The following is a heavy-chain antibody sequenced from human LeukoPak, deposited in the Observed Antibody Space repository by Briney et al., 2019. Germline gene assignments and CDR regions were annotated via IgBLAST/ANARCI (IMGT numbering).Heavy chain of an antibody. CDR3: ARVVVPAARIWYYYYYMDV. CDR2: IYYSGST. D-gene: IGHD2-2*01. CDR1: GGSISSYY. V-gene: IGHV4-59*01. Sequence: SETLSLTCTVSGGSISSYYWSWIRQPPGKGLEWIGYIYYSGSTNYNPSLKSRVTISVDTSKNQFSLKLSSVTAADTAVYYCARVVVPAARIWYYYYYMDVWGKGTTVTVSS. J-gene: IGHJ6*03.